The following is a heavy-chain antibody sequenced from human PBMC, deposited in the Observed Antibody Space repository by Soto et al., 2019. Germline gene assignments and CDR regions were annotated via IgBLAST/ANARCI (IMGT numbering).Heavy chain of an antibody. CDR2: IYFDGST. Sequence: SETLSLTCAVSGASITSNFYYWGWIRRPPGKGLEWIGSIYFDGSTYYKSSLKSRVTISLDTSKNQFSLKASDTAMYYCVAYSGSSGRHFDYWGQGTLVTVSS. CDR1: GASITSNFYY. J-gene: IGHJ4*02. CDR3: SSGRHFDY. V-gene: IGHV4-39*07. D-gene: IGHD6-6*01.